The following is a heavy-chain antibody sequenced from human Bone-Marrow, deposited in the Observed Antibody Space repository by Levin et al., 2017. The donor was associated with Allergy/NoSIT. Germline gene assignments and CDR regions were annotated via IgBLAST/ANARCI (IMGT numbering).Heavy chain of an antibody. Sequence: GESLKISCSASGLTFSSYAFHWVRQAPGKGLEYVSAINTNGGSTYYADSVKGRFTVSRDNSKNTLFLQMSSLRTEDTAVYYCVSFQWLSPYYYYYYGMDVWGQGTTVTVSS. CDR3: VSFQWLSPYYYYYYGMDV. J-gene: IGHJ6*02. D-gene: IGHD6-19*01. CDR2: INTNGGST. CDR1: GLTFSSYA. V-gene: IGHV3-64D*06.